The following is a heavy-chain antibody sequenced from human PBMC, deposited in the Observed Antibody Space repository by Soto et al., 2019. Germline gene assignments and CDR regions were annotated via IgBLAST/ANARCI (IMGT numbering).Heavy chain of an antibody. CDR1: GFTFTRYS. CDR3: AREFEDLTSNFDY. D-gene: IGHD3-10*01. V-gene: IGHV3-21*01. CDR2: ISSTTNYI. Sequence: PGRSLRLSCAASGFTFTRYSMNWVRQAPGKGLEWVSSISSTTNYIYYADSMKGRFTVSRDNAKNSVYLDMNSLSAEDTAVYYCAREFEDLTSNFDYWGQGTLVTVSS. J-gene: IGHJ4*02.